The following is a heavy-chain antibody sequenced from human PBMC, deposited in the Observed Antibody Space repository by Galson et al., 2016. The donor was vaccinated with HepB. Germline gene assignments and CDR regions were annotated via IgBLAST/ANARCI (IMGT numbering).Heavy chain of an antibody. Sequence: NYADSVKGRFTISRDNSKNTLYLQLNSLRAEDTAVYYCAKGADIYFDFWSGRDTMDHWGQGTMVTTSS. CDR3: AKGADIYFDFWSGRDTMDH. D-gene: IGHD3-3*01. V-gene: IGHV3-23*03. J-gene: IGHJ4*02.